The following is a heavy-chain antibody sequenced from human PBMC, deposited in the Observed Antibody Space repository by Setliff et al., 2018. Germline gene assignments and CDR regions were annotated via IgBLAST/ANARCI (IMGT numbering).Heavy chain of an antibody. Sequence: SETLSLTCRVSGGSISSGNYYWGLIRQPPGKGLEWVATIYYSGSTYSNPSLKSRLIISVDAPDNQFSVKLSSVTAADTAVYYCARMAVRVASRPSSPLDYYYYMDLWGKGATVTV. J-gene: IGHJ6*03. D-gene: IGHD6-6*01. CDR1: GGSISSGNYY. V-gene: IGHV4-39*01. CDR3: ARMAVRVASRPSSPLDYYYYMDL. CDR2: IYYSGST.